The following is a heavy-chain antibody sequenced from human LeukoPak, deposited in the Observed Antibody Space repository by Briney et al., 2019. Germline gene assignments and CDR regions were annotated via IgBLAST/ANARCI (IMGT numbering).Heavy chain of an antibody. CDR1: GFTFSSYG. CDR3: AKGPGRGAYSSSPNY. CDR2: ISYDGSNK. Sequence: QPGGSLRLSCAASGFTFSSYGMHWVRQAPGKGLEWVAVISYDGSNKYYADSVKGRFTISKDNSKNTLYLQMNSLRAEDTAVYYCAKGPGRGAYSSSPNYWGQGTLVTVSS. D-gene: IGHD6-6*01. J-gene: IGHJ4*02. V-gene: IGHV3-30*18.